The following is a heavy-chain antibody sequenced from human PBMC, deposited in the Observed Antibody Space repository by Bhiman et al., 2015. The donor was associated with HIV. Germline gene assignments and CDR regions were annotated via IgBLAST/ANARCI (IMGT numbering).Heavy chain of an antibody. CDR3: ARGSSSSLSAERFDP. CDR1: GFTFSSHS. Sequence: EVQLEESGGGLVKPGGSLRLSCAASGFTFSSHSMNWVRQAPGKGLEWVSSISSSSYYIYYADSVKGRFTISRDNAKNSLYLQMNSLRAEDTAVYYCARGSSSSLSAERFDPWGQGTLVTVSS. J-gene: IGHJ5*02. V-gene: IGHV3-21*01. D-gene: IGHD6-6*01. CDR2: ISSSSYYI.